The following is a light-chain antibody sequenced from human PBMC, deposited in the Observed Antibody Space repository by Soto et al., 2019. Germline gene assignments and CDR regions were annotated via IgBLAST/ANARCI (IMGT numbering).Light chain of an antibody. Sequence: EIVLTQSPGTLSLSPGERATLSCRASQSVSNSYLAWYQQKPGQAPRLVIYDASTRATGFPDRFSGSGSGTHFTLTINRLEPEDCAVYYCQQYGSSPTFGQGTKVDIK. J-gene: IGKJ1*01. V-gene: IGKV3-20*01. CDR2: DAS. CDR1: QSVSNSY. CDR3: QQYGSSPT.